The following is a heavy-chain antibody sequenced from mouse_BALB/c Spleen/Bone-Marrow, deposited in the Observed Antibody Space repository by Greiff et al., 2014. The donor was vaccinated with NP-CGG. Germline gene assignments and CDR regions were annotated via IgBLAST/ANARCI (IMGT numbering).Heavy chain of an antibody. J-gene: IGHJ1*01. CDR2: IDPSNGRT. CDR1: GYTFTSYW. D-gene: IGHD1-1*01. V-gene: IGHV1S81*02. Sequence: VQLQQSGAELVKPGASVKLPCKASGYTFTSYWMHWVKQRPGQGLEWIGEIDPSNGRTNYNEKFKNKATLTVDKSSSTAYMQLSSLTSEDSAVYYCARSTTVVVRYWYFDVWGAGTTVTVSS. CDR3: ARSTTVVVRYWYFDV.